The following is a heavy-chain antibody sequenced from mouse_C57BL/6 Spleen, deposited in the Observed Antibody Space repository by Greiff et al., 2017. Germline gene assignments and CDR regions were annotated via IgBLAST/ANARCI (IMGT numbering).Heavy chain of an antibody. Sequence: QVQLQQPGAELVKPGASVKLSCKASGYTFTSYWMHWVKQRPGQGLEWIGMIHPNGGSTNYNEKFKSKATLTVDKSSSTAYMQLSSLTSEDSAVYYCAITHVYYDYDRPYYCDYWGQGTTLTVSS. J-gene: IGHJ2*01. CDR1: GYTFTSYW. CDR2: IHPNGGST. CDR3: AITHVYYDYDRPYYCDY. D-gene: IGHD2-4*01. V-gene: IGHV1-64*01.